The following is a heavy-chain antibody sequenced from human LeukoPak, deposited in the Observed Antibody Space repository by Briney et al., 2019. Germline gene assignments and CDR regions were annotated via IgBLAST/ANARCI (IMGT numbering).Heavy chain of an antibody. Sequence: GGSLRLSCAASGFTFSNYAMSWVRQAPGKGLEWVSGISGSSGTTYYTDSVQGRFTISRDNSKDPLYLQMNSLRDDDTAIYYCAKSWSCVQYNDWLCYFDYWGQGTLVTVSS. J-gene: IGHJ4*02. V-gene: IGHV3-23*01. CDR3: AKSWSCVQYNDWLCYFDY. CDR1: GFTFSNYA. CDR2: ISGSSGTT. D-gene: IGHD3-9*01.